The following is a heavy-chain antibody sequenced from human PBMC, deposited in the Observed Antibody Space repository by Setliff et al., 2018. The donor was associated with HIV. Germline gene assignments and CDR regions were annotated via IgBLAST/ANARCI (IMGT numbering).Heavy chain of an antibody. CDR2: IFHSENT. D-gene: IGHD3-3*01. J-gene: IGHJ4*02. Sequence: LSLTCAVSGGSISSSNWWSWVRQPPGKGLEWIGEIFHSENTNYNPSLKSRVTISVDKPKNQFSLKVTSVTAADTAVYYCASGDNFWSGSYYWGQGTLVTVSS. CDR3: ASGDNFWSGSYY. V-gene: IGHV4-4*02. CDR1: GGSISSSNW.